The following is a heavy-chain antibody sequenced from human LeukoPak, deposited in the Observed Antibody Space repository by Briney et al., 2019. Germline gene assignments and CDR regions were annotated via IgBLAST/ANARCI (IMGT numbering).Heavy chain of an antibody. Sequence: GGSLRLSCAASGFTFSNYMMHWVRQAPGKGLVWVSRIKSDGITITYADSVKGRFTISRDNSKNTLYLQMNSLRAEDTAVYYCAKSDYSSSRPTFDHWGQGTLVTVSS. D-gene: IGHD6-13*01. CDR2: IKSDGITI. V-gene: IGHV3-74*01. CDR3: AKSDYSSSRPTFDH. J-gene: IGHJ4*02. CDR1: GFTFSNYM.